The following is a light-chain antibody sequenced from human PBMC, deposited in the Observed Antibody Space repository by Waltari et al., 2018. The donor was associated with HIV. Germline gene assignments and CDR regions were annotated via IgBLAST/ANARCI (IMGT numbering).Light chain of an antibody. CDR3: QQFHSLPLT. V-gene: IGKV1-33*01. CDR2: DAS. CDR1: QDINNH. Sequence: DIHMTQSPSSLSASVGGKVTITCQASQDINNHLSWYRKKPGKAPELLIYDASILEPGVPSRFSGRSSGTTFSLSIRTLLPEDSATYFCQQFHSLPLTFGPGTTVDIK. J-gene: IGKJ3*01.